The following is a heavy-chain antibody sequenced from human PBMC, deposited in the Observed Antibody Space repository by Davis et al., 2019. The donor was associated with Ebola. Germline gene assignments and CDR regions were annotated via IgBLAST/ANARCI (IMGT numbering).Heavy chain of an antibody. D-gene: IGHD3-16*02. V-gene: IGHV3-21*04. CDR2: ISSSSSYM. CDR3: ARGGRGYHFDY. J-gene: IGHJ4*02. Sequence: GESLKISCAASGFTSSSYSMNWVRQAPGKGLEWVSSISSSSSYMYYADSVKGRFTISRDNSKNTLYLQMNSLRAEDTAVYYCARGGRGYHFDYWGQGTLVTVSS. CDR1: GFTSSSYS.